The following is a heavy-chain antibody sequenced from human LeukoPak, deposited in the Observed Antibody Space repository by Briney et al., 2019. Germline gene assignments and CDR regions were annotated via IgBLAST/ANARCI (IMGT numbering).Heavy chain of an antibody. Sequence: GGSLRLSCAASGFIDSSNYMSWVRQAPGKGLEWVSVIYSGGSTYYADSVKGRFTISRHNSKNTLYLQMNSLRAEDTAVYYCASHDYFVSGSYMYWGQGTLVTVSS. CDR3: ASHDYFVSGSYMY. D-gene: IGHD3-10*01. V-gene: IGHV3-53*04. J-gene: IGHJ4*02. CDR2: IYSGGST. CDR1: GFIDSSNY.